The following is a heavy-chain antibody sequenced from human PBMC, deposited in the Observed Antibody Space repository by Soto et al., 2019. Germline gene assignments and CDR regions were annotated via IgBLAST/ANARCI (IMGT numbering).Heavy chain of an antibody. J-gene: IGHJ4*02. V-gene: IGHV3-23*01. CDR2: ISGGGDTT. CDR3: AKGRGGSGSLTPRVDF. CDR1: GFPFNNYA. Sequence: EAQLLNSGGGLVQPGGSLRLSCAASGFPFNNYAMTWVRQAPGKGLEWGSAISGGGDTTSYADSVKGRFTVSRDGSKNTLYLQMSSLRAEDTALYYCAKGRGGSGSLTPRVDFWGQGTLVTVSS. D-gene: IGHD3-10*01.